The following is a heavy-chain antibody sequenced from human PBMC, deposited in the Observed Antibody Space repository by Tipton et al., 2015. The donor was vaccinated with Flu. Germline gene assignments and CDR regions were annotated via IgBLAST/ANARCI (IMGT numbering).Heavy chain of an antibody. J-gene: IGHJ6*02. Sequence: QLVQSGVEVKKPGVSVKVSCKASGYTFTNFGITWVRQAPGQGLEWMGWISGYNGDTNYAEKLQGRVTMTTDASTHTAYMELRSLKSDDTAMYYCARDRGSYNIHLEYHYHYGMDVWGQGTTVTVSS. D-gene: IGHD1-26*01. CDR1: GYTFTNFG. CDR3: ARDRGSYNIHLEYHYHYGMDV. V-gene: IGHV1-18*01. CDR2: ISGYNGDT.